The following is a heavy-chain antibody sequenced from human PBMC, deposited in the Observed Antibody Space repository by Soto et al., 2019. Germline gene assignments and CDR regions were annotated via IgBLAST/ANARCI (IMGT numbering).Heavy chain of an antibody. Sequence: SETLSLTCAVYGGSFSGYYCSWIRQPPGKGLEWIGEINHSGITNYNPSLKSRVTISVDTSKNQFSLKLSSVTAADTAVYYCARGTYSSSRYYYYYGMDVCGQGTTVTFCS. CDR2: INHSGIT. D-gene: IGHD6-13*01. CDR3: ARGTYSSSRYYYYYGMDV. CDR1: GGSFSGYY. J-gene: IGHJ6*02. V-gene: IGHV4-34*01.